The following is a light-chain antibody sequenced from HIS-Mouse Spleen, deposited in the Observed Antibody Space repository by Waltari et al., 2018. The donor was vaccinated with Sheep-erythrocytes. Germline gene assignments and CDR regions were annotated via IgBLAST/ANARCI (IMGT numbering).Light chain of an antibody. CDR2: DVS. Sequence: QSALTQPPSASGSPGQSVTISCTGTSSDVGGYNYVSWYQQHPGKAPKLMIYDVSKRPSGVPDRFSGSKSGNTASLTISGLQAEDEADYYCCSYAGSYNHVFATGTKVTAL. CDR1: SSDVGGYNY. J-gene: IGLJ1*01. V-gene: IGLV2-11*01. CDR3: CSYAGSYNHV.